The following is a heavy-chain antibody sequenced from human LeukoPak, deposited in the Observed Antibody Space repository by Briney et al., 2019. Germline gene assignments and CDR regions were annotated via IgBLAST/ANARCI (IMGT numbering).Heavy chain of an antibody. CDR1: GYSVSSGYY. Sequence: SETLSLTCTVSGYSVSSGYYWGWIRQPPGRGLEWIGSIYHSGSTFYNPSLKSRVTISVDTSKNQFSLNLNSVTAADTAVYYCARNGFYSLDYWGQGTLVTVSS. CDR3: ARNGFYSLDY. J-gene: IGHJ4*02. D-gene: IGHD2/OR15-2a*01. V-gene: IGHV4-38-2*02. CDR2: IYHSGST.